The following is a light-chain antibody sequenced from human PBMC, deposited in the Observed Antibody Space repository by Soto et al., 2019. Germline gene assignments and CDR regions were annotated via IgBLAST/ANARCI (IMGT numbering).Light chain of an antibody. CDR3: SSYTTCNIPQIV. Sequence: QSALTQPASVSGSPGQSITISCTGTSSDVGGYNYVSWYQHHPGKAPKLIIYDVTNRPSGVSNPFSGSKSGNTASLTISGLQPEDEADYYCSSYTTCNIPQIVFGTVTKVTV. CDR1: SSDVGGYNY. V-gene: IGLV2-14*03. J-gene: IGLJ1*01. CDR2: DVT.